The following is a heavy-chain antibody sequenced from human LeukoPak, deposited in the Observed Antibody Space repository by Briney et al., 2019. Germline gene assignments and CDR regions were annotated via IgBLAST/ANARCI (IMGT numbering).Heavy chain of an antibody. J-gene: IGHJ4*02. CDR3: ARDIWWGD. CDR2: ISSSSSYI. Sequence: GFLRLSCAASGFTFSSYSMKWVRQGSGKGLEWVLSISSSSSYICYGEPVKGRSTISRDKAQNSLYLPMDNLRAEETAWYYRARDIWWGDWGQGTLVTVPS. V-gene: IGHV3-21*04. D-gene: IGHD4/OR15-4a*01. CDR1: GFTFSSYS.